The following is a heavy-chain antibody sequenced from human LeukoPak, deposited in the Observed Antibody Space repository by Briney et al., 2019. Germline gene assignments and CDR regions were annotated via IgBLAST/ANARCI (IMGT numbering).Heavy chain of an antibody. D-gene: IGHD2-2*01. V-gene: IGHV4-34*01. CDR3: ARGGFCSSTSCSPGGWFDP. Sequence: PSETLSLTCAAYGGTFSGYYWRWIRQPPGKGLEWIGEINHSGSTNYNPSLKSRVTISVDTSKNQFSLKLSSVTAADTAVYYCARGGFCSSTSCSPGGWFDPWGQGTLVTVSS. CDR1: GGTFSGYY. J-gene: IGHJ5*02. CDR2: INHSGST.